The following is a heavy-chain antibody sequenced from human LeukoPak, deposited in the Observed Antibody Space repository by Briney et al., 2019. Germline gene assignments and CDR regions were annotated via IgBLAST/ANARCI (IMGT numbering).Heavy chain of an antibody. V-gene: IGHV3-11*04. CDR2: ISSSGSTI. D-gene: IGHD2-2*01. CDR3: ARVGEYCSSTSCLGGKYYYYYMDV. Sequence: LSLTCAAYGGSFSDYYMSWIRQAPGKGLEWVSYISSSGSTIYYADSVKGRFTISRDNAKNSLYLQMNSLRAEDTAVYYCARVGEYCSSTSCLGGKYYYYYMDVWGKGTTVTVSS. J-gene: IGHJ6*03. CDR1: GGSFSDYY.